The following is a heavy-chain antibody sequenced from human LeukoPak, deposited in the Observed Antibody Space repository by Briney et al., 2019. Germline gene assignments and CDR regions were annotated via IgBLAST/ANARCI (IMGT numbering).Heavy chain of an antibody. D-gene: IGHD6-6*01. CDR3: ASPSSISSDAFDI. CDR1: GGSIVGYY. V-gene: IGHV4-59*01. Sequence: SETLSLTCTVSGGSIVGYYWSWIRQPPGKGLEWIGYIYYSGSTNYNPSLKSRVTISVDTSKNQLSLRLTSVTAADTAVYYCASPSSISSDAFDIWGQGTMVTVSS. CDR2: IYYSGST. J-gene: IGHJ3*02.